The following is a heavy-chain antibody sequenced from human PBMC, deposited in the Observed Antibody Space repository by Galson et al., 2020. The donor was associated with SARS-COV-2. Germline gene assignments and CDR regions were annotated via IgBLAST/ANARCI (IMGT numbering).Heavy chain of an antibody. V-gene: IGHV3-11*01. D-gene: IGHD2-2*01. CDR1: GFTFSDYY. Sequence: GESPKISCAASGFTFSDYYMSWIRQAPGKGLEWVSYISSSGSTIYYADSVKGRFTISRDNAKNSLYLQMNSLRAEDTAVYYCARDIVVVPAAMGVGYYYYGMDVWGQGTTVTVSS. CDR3: ARDIVVVPAAMGVGYYYYGMDV. J-gene: IGHJ6*02. CDR2: ISSSGSTI.